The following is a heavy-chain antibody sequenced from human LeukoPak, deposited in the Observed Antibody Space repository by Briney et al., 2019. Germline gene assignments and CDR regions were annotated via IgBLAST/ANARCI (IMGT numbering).Heavy chain of an antibody. J-gene: IGHJ6*03. CDR2: IKEDGSET. CDR1: GFTFSTYW. V-gene: IGHV3-7*01. CDR3: ARCEGFYDYFSGNPTYYFYMDV. D-gene: IGHD3-16*01. Sequence: PGGSLRLSCAASGFTFSTYWMCWVRQAPGKGLEWVANIKEDGSETNYAESVKGRSFISRDNAKNSQRLQMNSLRVEDSAVYYCARCEGFYDYFSGNPTYYFYMDVWGKGTTVTVSS.